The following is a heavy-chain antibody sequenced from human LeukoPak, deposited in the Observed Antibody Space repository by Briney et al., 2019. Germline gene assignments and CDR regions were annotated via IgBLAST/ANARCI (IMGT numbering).Heavy chain of an antibody. V-gene: IGHV1-24*01. CDR2: FDPEDGKA. CDR3: TTNRDILTGSMFLNPGKMSK. D-gene: IGHD3-9*01. J-gene: IGHJ4*02. CDR1: GYTFTGYY. Sequence: GASVKVSCKASGYTFTGYYMHWVRQAPGQGLEWMGGFDPEDGKAIYAQKFQGRVTMTEDTSTDTAYMELSSLRSEDTAVYYCTTNRDILTGSMFLNPGKMSKWGQGTLVTVSS.